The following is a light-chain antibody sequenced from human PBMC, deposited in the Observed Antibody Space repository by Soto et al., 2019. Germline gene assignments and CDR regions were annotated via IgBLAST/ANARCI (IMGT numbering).Light chain of an antibody. V-gene: IGKV1-39*01. Sequence: DIRMRQSPSSLSASLGDRVTIASQASQNINTFLNWYQQKPGKGPKLLIYAASSLQSGVPSRFSGSGSGTDFTLTINSLQPEDFATYYCQHVSSKPTFGQGTKVDIK. CDR3: QHVSSKPT. CDR1: QNINTF. J-gene: IGKJ1*01. CDR2: AAS.